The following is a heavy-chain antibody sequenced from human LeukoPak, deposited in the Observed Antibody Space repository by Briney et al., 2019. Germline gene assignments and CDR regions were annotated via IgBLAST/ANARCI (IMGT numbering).Heavy chain of an antibody. CDR2: IYYSGST. V-gene: IGHV4-59*08. CDR1: GGSISSYY. J-gene: IGHJ4*02. D-gene: IGHD3-16*01. Sequence: SSETLSLTCTVSGGSISSYYWSWIRQPPGKGLEWIGYIYYSGSTDYNPSLKSRVTISVDTSKNQFSLKLSSVTAADTAVYYCARHQGGIENRAFDYWGQGTLVTVSS. CDR3: ARHQGGIENRAFDY.